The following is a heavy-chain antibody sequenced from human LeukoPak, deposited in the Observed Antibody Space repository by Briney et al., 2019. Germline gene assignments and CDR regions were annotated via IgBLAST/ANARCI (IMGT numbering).Heavy chain of an antibody. CDR2: IYGGVNT. J-gene: IGHJ4*02. V-gene: IGHV3-66*01. D-gene: IGHD1-1*01. CDR3: AKSPKTGFLFDY. CDR1: GFTVSSNY. Sequence: GGSLRLSCAASGFTVSSNYMSWVRQAPGKGLEWVSVIYGGVNTVYADSVQGRFTISRDNSKNTLFLEMNSLRAEDTAVYYCAKSPKTGFLFDYWGKGTLVTVSS.